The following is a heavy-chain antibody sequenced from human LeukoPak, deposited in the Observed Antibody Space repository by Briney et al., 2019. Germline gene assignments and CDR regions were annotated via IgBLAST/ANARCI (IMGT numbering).Heavy chain of an antibody. Sequence: SETLSLTCTVSGGSISPYYWSWIRQPPGKGLEWIGYIYYSGSTNYNPSLKSRVTMSVDTSKNQFSLKLTSVTAADTAVYYCARGIGVDFWSGYFDYWGQGTLVTVSS. V-gene: IGHV4-59*01. D-gene: IGHD3-3*01. CDR1: GGSISPYY. J-gene: IGHJ4*02. CDR3: ARGIGVDFWSGYFDY. CDR2: IYYSGST.